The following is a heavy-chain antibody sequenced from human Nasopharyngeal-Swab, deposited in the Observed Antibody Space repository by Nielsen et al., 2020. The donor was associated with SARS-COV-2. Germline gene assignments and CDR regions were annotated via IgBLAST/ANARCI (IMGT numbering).Heavy chain of an antibody. Sequence: ASVKVSCKASGYTFTSYYMHWVRQAPGQGLEWMGIINPSGGSTSYAQKFQGRVTMTRDMSTSTAYMELSSLRSEDTAVYYCAARLGATSDYWGQGTLVTVSS. CDR2: INPSGGST. D-gene: IGHD1-26*01. CDR3: AARLGATSDY. V-gene: IGHV1-46*01. J-gene: IGHJ4*02. CDR1: GYTFTSYY.